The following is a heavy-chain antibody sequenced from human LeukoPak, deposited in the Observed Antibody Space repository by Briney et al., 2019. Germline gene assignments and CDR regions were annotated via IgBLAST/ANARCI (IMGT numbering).Heavy chain of an antibody. V-gene: IGHV1-2*02. CDR1: GYTFTGYY. CDR3: ARTNGGYEYN. CDR2: INPYSGDA. Sequence: ASVKVSCKASGYTFTGYYMHWVRQAPGQGLEWMGWINPYSGDAMYAQKFQGRVTMTRDTSISTAYMELNRLRSDDTAVYYCARTNGGYEYNWGQGTLVIVSS. J-gene: IGHJ4*02. D-gene: IGHD5-12*01.